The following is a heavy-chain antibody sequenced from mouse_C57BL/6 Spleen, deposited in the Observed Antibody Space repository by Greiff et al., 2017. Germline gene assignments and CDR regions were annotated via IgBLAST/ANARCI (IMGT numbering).Heavy chain of an antibody. D-gene: IGHD2-2*01. CDR1: GFTFSSYG. J-gene: IGHJ1*03. Sequence: EVKLVESGGGLVKPGGSLKLSCAASGFTFSSYGMSWVRQTPDKRLEWVATISSGGSYTYYPASVKGRFTISRDNAKNTLYLQMSSLKAEDTAMYYCARLLWLQRDYWYFDVWGTGTTVTVSS. CDR2: ISSGGSYT. V-gene: IGHV5-6*03. CDR3: ARLLWLQRDYWYFDV.